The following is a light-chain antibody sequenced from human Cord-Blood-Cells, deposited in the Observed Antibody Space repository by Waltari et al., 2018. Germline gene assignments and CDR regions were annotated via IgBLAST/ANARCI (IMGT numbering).Light chain of an antibody. CDR3: QAWDSSTVV. V-gene: IGLV3-1*01. CDR2: QDS. CDR1: KLGDKY. J-gene: IGLJ2*01. Sequence: SYELTEPPSVSVSPGQTASITCSGDKLGDKYACWYQQKPCQSPVLVIYQDSKLPSGIPERFSGSNSGNTATLTISGTQAMDEADYYCQAWDSSTVVFGGGTKLTVL.